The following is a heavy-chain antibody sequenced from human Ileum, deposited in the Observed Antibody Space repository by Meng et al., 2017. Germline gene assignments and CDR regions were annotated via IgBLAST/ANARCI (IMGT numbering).Heavy chain of an antibody. J-gene: IGHJ4*02. D-gene: IGHD6-13*01. CDR1: GTTFNNEY. CDR3: ATDGSGQPGRY. Sequence: QVQLVQSGTEVKKPGASVKASGTTFNNEYIRWGRQAPGQGLEWMARLIPRTGETRYAQKFQGRVTVTRDTSISTAYMDLYGLMSDDTAVYYCATDGSGQPGRYWGQGTLVTVSS. CDR2: LIPRTGET. V-gene: IGHV1-2*06.